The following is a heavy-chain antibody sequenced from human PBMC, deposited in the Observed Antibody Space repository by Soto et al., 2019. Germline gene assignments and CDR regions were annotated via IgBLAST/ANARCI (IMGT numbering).Heavy chain of an antibody. V-gene: IGHV1-46*04. CDR2: INPSGGST. Sequence: ASVKVSCKASGYTFTSYYMHWVRQAPGQGLEWMGIINPSGGSTSYADSVKGRFTISRDNAKNSLYLQMNSLRAEDTAVYYCARDYYDYVWGSYRADGYYYYYGMDVWGQGTTVTVSS. J-gene: IGHJ6*02. CDR3: ARDYYDYVWGSYRADGYYYYYGMDV. CDR1: GYTFTSYY. D-gene: IGHD3-16*02.